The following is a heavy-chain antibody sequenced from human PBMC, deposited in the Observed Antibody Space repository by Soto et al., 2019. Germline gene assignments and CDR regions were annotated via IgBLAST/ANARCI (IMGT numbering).Heavy chain of an antibody. CDR3: AKDRGIRITMIVVVITGWCDP. CDR1: GFTFSSYG. D-gene: IGHD3-22*01. CDR2: ISYDGSNQ. Sequence: QVQLVESGGGVVQPGRSLRLSCAASGFTFSSYGMHWVRQAPGKGLEWVAVISYDGSNQYYADSVKGRFTISRDNSKNTLYRQKNSLRAEDTAVYYCAKDRGIRITMIVVVITGWCDPWGQGTLVTVSS. J-gene: IGHJ5*02. V-gene: IGHV3-30*18.